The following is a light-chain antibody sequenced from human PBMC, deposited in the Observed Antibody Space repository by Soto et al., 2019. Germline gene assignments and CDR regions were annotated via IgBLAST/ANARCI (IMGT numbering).Light chain of an antibody. CDR2: GAS. CDR1: QSVSITY. Sequence: EIVLTQSPGTLSLSPGERATLSCRASQSVSITYLAWYQQKPGQAPRLLIYGASIRATGIPDRFSGSGSGTDFTLTISRLEPEDFAVYYCQQYGRSSWTFGQGTKVAIK. J-gene: IGKJ1*01. CDR3: QQYGRSSWT. V-gene: IGKV3-20*01.